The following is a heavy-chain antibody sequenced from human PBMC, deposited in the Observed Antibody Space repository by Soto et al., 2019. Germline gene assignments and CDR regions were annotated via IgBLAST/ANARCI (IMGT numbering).Heavy chain of an antibody. CDR3: VMGDNYVTPTPPDV. Sequence: QVQLVQSGDEVKKPGASVKVSCKASGYIFVNYGIAWVRQAPGQGLEWMGWISPYTGNTHSASKVQGRLTMTTDTSPRTAYMSLGSLTSDDTAVYYCVMGDNYVTPTPPDVWGQGTTVTVSS. J-gene: IGHJ6*02. CDR2: ISPYTGNT. CDR1: GYIFVNYG. D-gene: IGHD3-16*01. V-gene: IGHV1-18*01.